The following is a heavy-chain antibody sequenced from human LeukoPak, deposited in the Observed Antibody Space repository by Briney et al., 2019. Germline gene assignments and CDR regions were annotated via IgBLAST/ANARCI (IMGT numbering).Heavy chain of an antibody. J-gene: IGHJ4*02. CDR2: ISYDGSNK. V-gene: IGHV3-30*04. D-gene: IGHD1-20*01. CDR1: GFTFSSYA. CDR3: VRELTVTTREYYFDL. Sequence: GRSLRLSCAASGFTFSSYAMHWVRQAPGKGLEWVAVISYDGSNKYYADSVKGRFTITRDNAKNSLYLRMSSLRAEDTALYFCVRELTVTTREYYFDLWGQGTLVTVSS.